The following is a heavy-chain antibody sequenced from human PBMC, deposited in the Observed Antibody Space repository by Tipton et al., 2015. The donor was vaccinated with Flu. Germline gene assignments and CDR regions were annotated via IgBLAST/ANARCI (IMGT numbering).Heavy chain of an antibody. CDR1: GDSIASDFY. J-gene: IGHJ3*02. V-gene: IGHV4-38-2*01. CDR2: IHRTGST. CDR3: ARLEHPNRAAGAFVI. D-gene: IGHD1-14*01. Sequence: TLSLTCSVSGDSIASDFYWGWIRQPPGKGLQWVGHIHRTGSTNYNPSLSSRVTISVDTSKNQFSLNLNSVTAADTGVYYCARLEHPNRAAGAFVIWGQGTMVAVSS.